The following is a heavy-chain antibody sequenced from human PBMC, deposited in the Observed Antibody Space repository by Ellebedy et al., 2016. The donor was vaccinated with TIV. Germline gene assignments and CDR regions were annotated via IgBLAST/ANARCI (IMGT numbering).Heavy chain of an antibody. CDR2: THHTGNT. CDR3: GRVRY. J-gene: IGHJ4*02. V-gene: IGHV4-38-2*02. Sequence: GSLRLSXTVSGFPISSHYFWGWIRQPPGKGLEWIASTHHTGNTYYNPSLRDRVTLSIDTSKNQFSLNLNSVTAADTAIYYCGRVRYWGQGILITVSS. D-gene: IGHD3-16*02. CDR1: GFPISSHYF.